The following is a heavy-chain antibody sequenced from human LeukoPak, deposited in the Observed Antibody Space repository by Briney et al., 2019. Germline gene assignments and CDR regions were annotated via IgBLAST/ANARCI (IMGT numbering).Heavy chain of an antibody. J-gene: IGHJ6*02. Sequence: SQTLSLTCTVSGGSISSGDYYWSWIRQPPGKGLEWIGYIYYSGSTHYNPSLKSRVTISVDTSKSQFSLKLSSVTAADTAVYYCARDHKPVVTAILSLDFYYYNGMDVWGQGTTVTVSS. CDR3: ARDHKPVVTAILSLDFYYYNGMDV. D-gene: IGHD2-21*02. CDR2: IYYSGST. V-gene: IGHV4-30-4*01. CDR1: GGSISSGDYY.